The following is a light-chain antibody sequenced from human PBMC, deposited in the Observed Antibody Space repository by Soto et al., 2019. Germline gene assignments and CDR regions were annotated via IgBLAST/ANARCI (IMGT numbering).Light chain of an antibody. CDR1: RSDVGGYKY. CDR3: SSYVSSGYV. J-gene: IGLJ1*01. CDR2: DVN. Sequence: ASVSGSSRQGSPISPPCTRSDVGGYKYVSWYQQHPGKAPKVLIFDVNNRPSGVSNRFSGSKSGNTASLTISGLQAEDEADYYCSSYVSSGYVFGAGTKVTVL. V-gene: IGLV2-14*03.